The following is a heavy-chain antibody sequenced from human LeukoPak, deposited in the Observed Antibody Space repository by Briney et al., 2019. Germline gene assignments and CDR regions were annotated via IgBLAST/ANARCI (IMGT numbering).Heavy chain of an antibody. V-gene: IGHV4-59*01. Sequence: KASETLSLTCTVSGGSISSYYWSWIRQPPGKGLEWIGYIYYSGSTNYNPSLKSRVTISVDTPKNQFSLKLSSVTAADTAVYYCTRGSIAYYYMDVWGKGTTVTISS. CDR2: IYYSGST. D-gene: IGHD3-22*01. CDR1: GGSISSYY. CDR3: TRGSIAYYYMDV. J-gene: IGHJ6*03.